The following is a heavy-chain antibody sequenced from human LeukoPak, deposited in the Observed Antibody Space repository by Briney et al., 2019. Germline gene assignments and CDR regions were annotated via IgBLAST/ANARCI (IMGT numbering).Heavy chain of an antibody. CDR3: AKGGDIVVVVAAQVGSNFDY. Sequence: SLRLSCAASGFTFSSYGMHWVRQAPGKGLEWVAVISYDGSNKYYADSVKGRFTISRDNSKNTLYLQMDSLRAEDTAVYYCAKGGDIVVVVAAQVGSNFDYWGQGTLVIVSS. CDR2: ISYDGSNK. D-gene: IGHD2-15*01. V-gene: IGHV3-30*18. CDR1: GFTFSSYG. J-gene: IGHJ4*02.